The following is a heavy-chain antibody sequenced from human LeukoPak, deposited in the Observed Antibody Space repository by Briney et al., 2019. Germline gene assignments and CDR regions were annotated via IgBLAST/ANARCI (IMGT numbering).Heavy chain of an antibody. Sequence: SETLSLTCTVSGGSITSNHYYWGWIRQPPGKGLEWIGSISYGGSTHYNPSLKSRVTMSVDTSKNQFSLNLRSVTATDTAVYHCATSPGADYGGDHWFDPWGQGTLVTVSS. J-gene: IGHJ5*02. D-gene: IGHD4-23*01. CDR3: ATSPGADYGGDHWFDP. CDR1: GGSITSNHYY. CDR2: ISYGGST. V-gene: IGHV4-39*01.